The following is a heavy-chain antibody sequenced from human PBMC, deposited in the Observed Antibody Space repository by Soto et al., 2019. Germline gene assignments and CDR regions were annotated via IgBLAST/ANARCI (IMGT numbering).Heavy chain of an antibody. CDR2: FYFSGST. J-gene: IGHJ4*02. V-gene: IGHV4-59*01. D-gene: IGHD2-21*01. CDR3: AREGVWSGETFFDY. Sequence: QVQLQESGPGLVKPSETLSLTCTVSGDSISNYHWSWIRQPPGKGLEWIGYFYFSGSTHYNPSLKSRVTISLDTSKSQFSLRLNSVTAADTAVYYCAREGVWSGETFFDYWGQGILVTVSS. CDR1: GDSISNYH.